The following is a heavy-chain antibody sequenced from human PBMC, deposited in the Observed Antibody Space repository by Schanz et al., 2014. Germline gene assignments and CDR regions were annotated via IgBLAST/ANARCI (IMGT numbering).Heavy chain of an antibody. V-gene: IGHV4-61*02. Sequence: QVQLQESGPGLVKPSQTLSLTCIVSGGSISSGTYYWSWIRQPAGKALEWVGRVFPNGITNYNPSLKSRVTLSLATSKNKFSLTLPSLTAADTAVYYCARDTTWRLDLWGRGTLVTVSS. J-gene: IGHJ2*01. CDR2: VFPNGIT. D-gene: IGHD1-1*01. CDR1: GGSISSGTYY. CDR3: ARDTTWRLDL.